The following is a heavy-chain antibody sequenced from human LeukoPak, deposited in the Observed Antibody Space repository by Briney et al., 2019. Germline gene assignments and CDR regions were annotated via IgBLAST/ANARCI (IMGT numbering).Heavy chain of an antibody. V-gene: IGHV3-7*01. CDR1: GFTFSSYW. D-gene: IGHD5/OR15-5a*01. CDR3: ARVITVYNVYEEVAEYFQY. J-gene: IGHJ1*01. Sequence: GGSLRLSCAASGFTFSSYWMSWVRLAPGKGLEWVANIKQDGSEKYYVDSVRGRFIISRDNSKNSLYLQMNSLRADDTAVYYCARVITVYNVYEEVAEYFQYWGQGTLVTVSS. CDR2: IKQDGSEK.